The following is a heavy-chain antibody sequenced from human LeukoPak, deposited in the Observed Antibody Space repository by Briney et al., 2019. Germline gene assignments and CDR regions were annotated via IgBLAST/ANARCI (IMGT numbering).Heavy chain of an antibody. V-gene: IGHV4-59*01. CDR2: IYYSGST. CDR3: ARTVAGSFDY. D-gene: IGHD6-19*01. Sequence: SETLSLTCAVYGGSFSGYYWSWIRQPPGKGLEWIGYIYYSGSTNYNPSLKSRVTISVDTSKNQFSLKLSSVTAADTAVYYCARTVAGSFDYWGQGTLVTVSS. J-gene: IGHJ4*02. CDR1: GGSFSGYY.